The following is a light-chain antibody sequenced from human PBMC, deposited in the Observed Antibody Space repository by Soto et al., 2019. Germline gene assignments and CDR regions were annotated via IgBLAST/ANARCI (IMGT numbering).Light chain of an antibody. J-gene: IGKJ5*01. CDR3: QHRTNWPPVT. Sequence: EIVLTQSPATLSLSPGERAALSCRASQSVGSHLAWYQQKPGQAPRLLIYDASNRATGIPARFSGSGSGKDFTLTISSLEPEDFAVYICQHRTNWPPVTFGQGTRLEIK. CDR1: QSVGSH. CDR2: DAS. V-gene: IGKV3-11*01.